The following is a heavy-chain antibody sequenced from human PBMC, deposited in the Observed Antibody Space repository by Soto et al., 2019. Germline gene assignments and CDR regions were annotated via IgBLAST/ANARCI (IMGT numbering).Heavy chain of an antibody. CDR3: AKDQGSSWYEIDY. Sequence: EVQLLESGGGLVQPGGSLRLSCAASGFTFSNYAVTWVRPAPGKGLEWVSTISGSGGSTYYAESVKGRFTISRDNSKNTLYLQMNSLRAEDTAVYYCAKDQGSSWYEIDYWGQGTLVTVSS. CDR2: ISGSGGST. CDR1: GFTFSNYA. J-gene: IGHJ4*02. D-gene: IGHD6-13*01. V-gene: IGHV3-23*01.